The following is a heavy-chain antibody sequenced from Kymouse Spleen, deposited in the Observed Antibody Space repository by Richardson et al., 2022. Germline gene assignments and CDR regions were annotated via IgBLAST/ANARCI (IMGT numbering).Heavy chain of an antibody. CDR1: GGSFSGYY. V-gene: IGHV4-34*01. J-gene: IGHJ5*02. CDR2: INHSGST. Sequence: QVQLQQWGAGLLKPSETLSLTCAVYGGSFSGYYWSWIRQPPGKGLEWIGEINHSGSTNYNPSLKSRVTISVDTSKNQFSLKLSSVTAADTAVYYCARGRDILTGYYPNWFDPWGQGTLVTVSS. CDR3: ARGRDILTGYYPNWFDP. D-gene: IGHD3-9*01.